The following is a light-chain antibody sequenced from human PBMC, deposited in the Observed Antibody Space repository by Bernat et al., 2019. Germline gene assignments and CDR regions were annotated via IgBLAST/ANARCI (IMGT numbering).Light chain of an antibody. V-gene: IGKV1-6*01. Sequence: IQMTQSPSSLSASVGDRVTITCRASQTISKYLNWYQQKPGEAPKLLIYGAFSLQSGVPSRFRGSRSGTYFTLTISSLQAADFATYYCLQDYNYPRTFGQGTKVEIK. CDR1: QTISKY. CDR2: GAF. CDR3: LQDYNYPRT. J-gene: IGKJ1*01.